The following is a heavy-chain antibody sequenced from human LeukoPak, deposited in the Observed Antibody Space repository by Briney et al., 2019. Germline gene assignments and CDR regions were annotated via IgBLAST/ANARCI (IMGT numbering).Heavy chain of an antibody. CDR2: IHDSGST. D-gene: IGHD5-24*01. CDR3: ARLDAAAGRYLQFFY. J-gene: IGHJ4*02. Sequence: SETLSPTCTVSGGSISNYYWSWIRQSPEKGLEWIGYIHDSGSTSYNPSLKSRVTISVDTSKNQFSLKLSSVTAADTAVYYCARLDAAAGRYLQFFYWGQGTLVTVSS. V-gene: IGHV4-59*08. CDR1: GGSISNYY.